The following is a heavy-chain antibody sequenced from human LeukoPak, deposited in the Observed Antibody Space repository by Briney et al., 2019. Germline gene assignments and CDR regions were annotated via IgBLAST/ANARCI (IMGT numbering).Heavy chain of an antibody. V-gene: IGHV4-34*01. D-gene: IGHD3-3*01. Sequence: SETLSLTCAVYGGSFSGYYWSWIRQPPGKGLEWIGEINHSGSTNYNPSLKSRVTISVDTSKNQISLKLSSVTAADTAVYYCARGGVRFLEWLSINWFDPWGQGTLVTVSS. CDR3: ARGGVRFLEWLSINWFDP. J-gene: IGHJ5*02. CDR1: GGSFSGYY. CDR2: INHSGST.